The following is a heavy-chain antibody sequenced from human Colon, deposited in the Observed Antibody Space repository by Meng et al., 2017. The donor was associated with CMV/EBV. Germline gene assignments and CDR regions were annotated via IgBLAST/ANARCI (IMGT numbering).Heavy chain of an antibody. CDR3: ASENRLFGGWFDP. CDR2: IYYSGST. CDR1: GASIDSSYYY. Sequence: GSLRLSCIVSGASIDSSYYYWAWIRQPPGKGLEWIGNIYYSGSTYYNPSLKSRVTISINTSKNQLSLKLSSLTAADSAIYYCASENRLFGGWFDPWGQGTLVTVSS. V-gene: IGHV4-39*06. D-gene: IGHD2-21*01. J-gene: IGHJ5*02.